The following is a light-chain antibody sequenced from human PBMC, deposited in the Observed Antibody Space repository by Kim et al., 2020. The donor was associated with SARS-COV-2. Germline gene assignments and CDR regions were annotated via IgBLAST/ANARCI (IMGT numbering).Light chain of an antibody. CDR1: QEISNF. CDR3: LQYYFLPRT. Sequence: DIQMIQSPPALSASVGGRVTITCQATQEISNFVNWYHQRPGRAPRLLIFDAANRDVAVPSRFSGYGSGTDFGLDIDNVQPDDAGSYYCLQYYFLPRTFGQGTKLEIK. CDR2: DAA. V-gene: IGKV1-33*01. J-gene: IGKJ2*01.